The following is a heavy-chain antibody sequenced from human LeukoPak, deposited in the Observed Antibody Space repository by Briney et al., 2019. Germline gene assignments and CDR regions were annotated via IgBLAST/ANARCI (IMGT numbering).Heavy chain of an antibody. D-gene: IGHD6-19*01. V-gene: IGHV3-49*03. Sequence: GGSLRLSCRTSGFPFGDYGMSWFRQAPGKGLEWVSHIRSKAYGGTAEYATSVKGRFIISRDDSKSIAHLQMSSLKTEDTAVYFCTRGYDTSGWLFDYWGQGTLVTVSS. CDR3: TRGYDTSGWLFDY. CDR2: IRSKAYGGTA. J-gene: IGHJ4*02. CDR1: GFPFGDYG.